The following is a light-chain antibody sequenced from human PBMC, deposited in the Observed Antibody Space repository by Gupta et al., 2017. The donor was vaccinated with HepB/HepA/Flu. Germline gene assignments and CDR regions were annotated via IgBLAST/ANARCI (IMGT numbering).Light chain of an antibody. Sequence: QLVLPPSPSASASLGASVQLTCTLSSAHSTYAIAWHQQQPEKGFRDLMRVTSDGSHTKGDGIPARFSGSSYGAERYLTISRLQQEEDGDYYCQTWGTAIHWTFGGGTKLTVL. CDR1: SAHSTYA. J-gene: IGLJ2*01. V-gene: IGLV4-69*01. CDR3: QTWGTAIHWT. CDR2: VTSDGSH.